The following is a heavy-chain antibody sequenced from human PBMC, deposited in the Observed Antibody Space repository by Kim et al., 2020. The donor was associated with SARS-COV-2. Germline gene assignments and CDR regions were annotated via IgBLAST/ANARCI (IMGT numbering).Heavy chain of an antibody. D-gene: IGHD3-10*01. Sequence: SVKVSCKASGGTFSSYAISWVRQAPGQGLEWMGGIIPIFGTANYAQKFQGRVTITADESTSTAYMELSSLRSEDTAVYYCASKRYYGSGSYYPHYYYYGMDVWGQGTTVTVSS. CDR1: GGTFSSYA. CDR2: IIPIFGTA. CDR3: ASKRYYGSGSYYPHYYYYGMDV. V-gene: IGHV1-69*13. J-gene: IGHJ6*02.